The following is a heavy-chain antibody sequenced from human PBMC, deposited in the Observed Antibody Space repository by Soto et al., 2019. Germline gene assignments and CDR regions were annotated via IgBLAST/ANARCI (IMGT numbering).Heavy chain of an antibody. CDR2: ISAYNGNT. J-gene: IGHJ6*02. D-gene: IGHD3-10*01. Sequence: ASVKVSCKASGYTFTSYGISWVRQAPGQGLEWMGWISAYNGNTNYAQKLQGRVTMTTDTSTSTAYMELRSLRSDDTAVYYCARTELGVRGVIDYYYGMDVWGQGTTVTVSS. CDR3: ARTELGVRGVIDYYYGMDV. V-gene: IGHV1-18*01. CDR1: GYTFTSYG.